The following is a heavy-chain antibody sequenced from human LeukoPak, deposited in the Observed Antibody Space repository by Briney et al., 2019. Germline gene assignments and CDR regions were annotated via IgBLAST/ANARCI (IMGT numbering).Heavy chain of an antibody. Sequence: PSETLSLTCAVSGGSFSTYYWSWIRQPPGKGLEWIGFIYYTGTTNYNPSLKSRVTISVDTSKNQFSLKLSSVTAADTAVYYCARLSTYYDFWSGYPRGWFDPWGQGTLVTVSS. CDR1: GGSFSTYY. V-gene: IGHV4-59*08. D-gene: IGHD3-3*01. CDR2: IYYTGTT. CDR3: ARLSTYYDFWSGYPRGWFDP. J-gene: IGHJ5*02.